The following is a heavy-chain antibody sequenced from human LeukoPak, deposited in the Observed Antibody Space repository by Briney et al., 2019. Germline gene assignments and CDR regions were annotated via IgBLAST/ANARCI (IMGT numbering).Heavy chain of an antibody. CDR3: AELGITMIGGV. CDR2: ISPTSSYI. J-gene: IGHJ6*04. Sequence: PGGSLRLSCAASGFTFSSYKVNWVRQATGKGLEWVSSISPTSSYISYADSVKGRFTISRDNAKNSLYLQMNSLRAEDTAVYYCAELGITMIGGVWGKGTTVTISS. D-gene: IGHD3-10*02. CDR1: GFTFSSYK. V-gene: IGHV3-21*01.